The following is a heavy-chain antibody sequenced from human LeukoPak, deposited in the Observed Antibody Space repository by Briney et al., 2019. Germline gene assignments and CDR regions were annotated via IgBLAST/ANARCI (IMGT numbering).Heavy chain of an antibody. CDR2: INRNGGNT. Sequence: PGGSLRLSCAASGFTFDDYGMSWVRQAPGKGLEWVSNINRNGGNTAYADSVKGRFTTSRDNAKNSLYLQMNSLRAEDTALYYCARDHGAIALTNYLDYWGQGTLVIVSS. D-gene: IGHD1-1*01. CDR1: GFTFDDYG. CDR3: ARDHGAIALTNYLDY. V-gene: IGHV3-20*04. J-gene: IGHJ4*02.